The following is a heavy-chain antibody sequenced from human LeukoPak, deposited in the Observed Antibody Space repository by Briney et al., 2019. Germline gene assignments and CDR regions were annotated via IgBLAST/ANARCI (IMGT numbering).Heavy chain of an antibody. CDR1: GLTVSTNY. CDR3: ARDMAYHDMLTGYEVSRFFDY. V-gene: IGHV3-53*01. CDR2: IYAGGGT. D-gene: IGHD3-9*01. J-gene: IGHJ4*02. Sequence: PGGSLRLSFAASGLTVSTNYMRWIHQAPGKGLEWVSLIYAGGGTAYADSVKGRFTVSRDNSKNTLYLQMNYVRAEDTAVYYCARDMAYHDMLTGYEVSRFFDYWGQGTLVTVSS.